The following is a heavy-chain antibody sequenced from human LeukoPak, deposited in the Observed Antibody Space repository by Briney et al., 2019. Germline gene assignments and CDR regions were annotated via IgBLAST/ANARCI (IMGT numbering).Heavy chain of an antibody. Sequence: SETLSLTCTVSGGSISSYYWSWIRQPAGKGLEWIGRIYTSGTTHYNPSLKSRVTMSVDTSKNQFSPKLSSVTAADTAVYYCARLSTVTTSFDYWGQGTLVTVSS. CDR3: ARLSTVTTSFDY. CDR1: GGSISSYY. D-gene: IGHD4-17*01. CDR2: IYTSGTT. J-gene: IGHJ4*02. V-gene: IGHV4-4*07.